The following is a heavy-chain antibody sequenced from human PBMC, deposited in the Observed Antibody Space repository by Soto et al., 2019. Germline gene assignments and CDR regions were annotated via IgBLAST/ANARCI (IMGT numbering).Heavy chain of an antibody. CDR1: GGSISSYY. D-gene: IGHD3-10*01. CDR3: ARHMVRGVPFGY. Sequence: QVQLQESGPGLVKPSETLSLTCTVSGGSISSYYWSWIRQPPGKGLEWIGYIYFRGSTNYNPSLKSRVTISVDTSKNQFSLKLSSVTAADTAVYYCARHMVRGVPFGYWGQGTLVTVSS. CDR2: IYFRGST. J-gene: IGHJ4*02. V-gene: IGHV4-59*08.